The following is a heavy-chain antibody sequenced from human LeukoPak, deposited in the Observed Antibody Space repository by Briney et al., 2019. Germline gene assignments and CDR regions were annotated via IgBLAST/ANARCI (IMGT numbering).Heavy chain of an antibody. CDR3: AKGDSGSYPNWFDP. D-gene: IGHD1-26*01. CDR1: GFTFSSYA. V-gene: IGHV3-23*01. CDR2: ISASGGST. Sequence: GGSLRLSCAASGFTFSSYAMSWVRQAPGKGLEWVSAISASGGSTFYADSVKGRFTISRDNSKNTLYLQMNSLRAEDTAVYYCAKGDSGSYPNWFDPWGQGTLVTVSS. J-gene: IGHJ5*02.